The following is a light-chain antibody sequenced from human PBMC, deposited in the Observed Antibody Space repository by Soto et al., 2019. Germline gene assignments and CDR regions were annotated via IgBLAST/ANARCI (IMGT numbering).Light chain of an antibody. J-gene: IGKJ1*01. CDR2: GAS. V-gene: IGKV3-15*01. CDR3: QQYYNWPRT. Sequence: EIVITESPSTLSVSPGGRATLSCRASQSVFSNLAWYQQKPGQAPRLLIYGASTRATGIPARFSGSGSGTEFTLTISSLQSEDFAVYYCQQYYNWPRTFGQGTKVDIK. CDR1: QSVFSN.